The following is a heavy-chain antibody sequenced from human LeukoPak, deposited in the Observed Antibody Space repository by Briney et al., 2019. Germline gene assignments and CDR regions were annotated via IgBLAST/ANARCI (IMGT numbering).Heavy chain of an antibody. CDR3: ARADCSSSTCYLRRSWFDP. J-gene: IGHJ5*02. CDR2: LYSAGAT. D-gene: IGHD2-2*01. Sequence: GGSLRLSCAASGFTVSNNYMSWVRQAPGRGLEWVSILYSAGATYYTDSVRGRFTISRDSSKNTVCLQMNSLRAEDTAVYYCARADCSSSTCYLRRSWFDPWGQGTLVTVSS. CDR1: GFTVSNNY. V-gene: IGHV3-53*01.